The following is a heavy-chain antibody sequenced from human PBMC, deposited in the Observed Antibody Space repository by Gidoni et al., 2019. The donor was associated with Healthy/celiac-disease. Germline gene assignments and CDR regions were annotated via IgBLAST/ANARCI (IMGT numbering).Heavy chain of an antibody. CDR3: ARPSFYCGGDCPPHYYYYGMDV. J-gene: IGHJ6*02. CDR2: INPSGGST. D-gene: IGHD2-21*02. CDR1: GYTFTSYY. Sequence: QVQLVQSGAEVKKPGASVKVSCKASGYTFTSYYMHLVRQAPGQGLEWMGIINPSGGSTSYAQKFQGRVTMTRDTSTSTVYMELSSLRSEDTAVYYCARPSFYCGGDCPPHYYYYGMDVWGQGTTVTVSS. V-gene: IGHV1-46*01.